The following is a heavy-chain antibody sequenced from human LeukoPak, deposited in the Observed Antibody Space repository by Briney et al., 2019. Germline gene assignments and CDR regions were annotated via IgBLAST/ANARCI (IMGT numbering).Heavy chain of an antibody. Sequence: GESLKISCKGSGYSFTSNWIGWVRQMPGKGLEWMGMIYPGDSDTRYSPSFQGQVTISADKSISTAYLQWSSLKASDTAMYYCARPQTRRYCSSTSCSLDAFDIWGQGTMVTVSS. J-gene: IGHJ3*02. D-gene: IGHD2-2*01. CDR2: IYPGDSDT. V-gene: IGHV5-51*01. CDR1: GYSFTSNW. CDR3: ARPQTRRYCSSTSCSLDAFDI.